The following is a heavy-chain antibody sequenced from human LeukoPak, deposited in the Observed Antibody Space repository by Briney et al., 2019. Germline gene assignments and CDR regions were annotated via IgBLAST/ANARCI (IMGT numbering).Heavy chain of an antibody. CDR2: ISSSSSYI. J-gene: IGHJ5*02. CDR3: ARTTVTTGRTNWFDP. Sequence: PGGSLRLSCAASGFTFSSFIMNWVRQAPGKGLEWVSSISSSSSYIYYADSLKGRFTISRDNAKNSLYLQMNSLRAEDTAVYYCARTTVTTGRTNWFDPWGQGTLVTVSS. V-gene: IGHV3-21*01. D-gene: IGHD4-17*01. CDR1: GFTFSSFI.